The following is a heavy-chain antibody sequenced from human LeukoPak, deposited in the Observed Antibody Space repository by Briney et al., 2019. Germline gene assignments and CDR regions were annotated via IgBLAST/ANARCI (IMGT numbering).Heavy chain of an antibody. CDR1: GFDFSAYE. CDR3: TTLGYHLDS. CDR2: YAGSDTTK. D-gene: IGHD3-22*01. V-gene: IGHV3-48*03. J-gene: IGHJ4*02. Sequence: GGSLRLSCAASGFDFSAYEMNWVRQAPGKGLEWVAYYAGSDTTKYYADSVKGRFAISRDNAKNSLYLQMNSLRAEDTALYYCTTLGYHLDSWGQGTLVTVSS.